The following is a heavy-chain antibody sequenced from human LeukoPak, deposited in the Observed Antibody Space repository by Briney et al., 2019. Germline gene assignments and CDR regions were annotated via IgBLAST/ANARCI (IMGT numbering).Heavy chain of an antibody. J-gene: IGHJ5*02. CDR2: IYYSGST. CDR3: ARYTVVYNWFDP. Sequence: PSETLSLTCTVSGGSISSSSYYWGWIRQPPGKGLEWIGSIYYSGSTYYNPSLKSRVTISVDTSKNQFSLKLSSVTAADTAVHYCARYTVVYNWFDPWGQGTLVTVSS. CDR1: GGSISSSSYY. D-gene: IGHD4-11*01. V-gene: IGHV4-39*01.